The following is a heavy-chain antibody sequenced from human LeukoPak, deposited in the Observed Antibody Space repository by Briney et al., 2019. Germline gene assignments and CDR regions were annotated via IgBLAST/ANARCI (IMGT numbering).Heavy chain of an antibody. CDR2: INPNSGGT. D-gene: IGHD2-2*01. Sequence: ASVKVSCKASGYTFTGYYMHWVRQAPGQGLEWMGRINPNSGGTNYAQKFQGRVTMTRDTSISTAYMELSRLRSDDTAVYYCARQRKYYSSTSCNNWFDPWGQGTLVTVSS. V-gene: IGHV1-2*06. J-gene: IGHJ5*02. CDR3: ARQRKYYSSTSCNNWFDP. CDR1: GYTFTGYY.